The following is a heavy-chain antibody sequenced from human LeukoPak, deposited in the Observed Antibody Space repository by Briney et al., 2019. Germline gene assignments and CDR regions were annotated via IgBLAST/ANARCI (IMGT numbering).Heavy chain of an antibody. CDR1: DYSISGGYY. CDR2: IFHSGSN. V-gene: IGHV4-38-2*02. Sequence: SETLSLTCSVSDYSISGGYYWGWIRQPPGKGVEWIGNIFHSGSNHYNPSLKSRVTISVDTSKNQFSLKLTSVTAADTAVYYCARTYGSGSSYTAFDYWGQGTLVTVSS. J-gene: IGHJ4*02. D-gene: IGHD3-10*01. CDR3: ARTYGSGSSYTAFDY.